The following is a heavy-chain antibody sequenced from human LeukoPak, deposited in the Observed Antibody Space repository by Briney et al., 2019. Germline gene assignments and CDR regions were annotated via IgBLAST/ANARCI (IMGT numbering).Heavy chain of an antibody. J-gene: IGHJ5*02. CDR1: GGSTSSSSYY. Sequence: PSETLSLTCTVSGGSTSSSSYYWGWIRQPPGKGLEWIGSIYYSGSTYYNPSLKSRVTISVDTSKNQFSLKLSSVTAADMAVYYCARTSRYCTVGFDPWGQGTLVTVSS. CDR2: IYYSGST. V-gene: IGHV4-39*07. CDR3: ARTSRYCTVGFDP. D-gene: IGHD2-8*01.